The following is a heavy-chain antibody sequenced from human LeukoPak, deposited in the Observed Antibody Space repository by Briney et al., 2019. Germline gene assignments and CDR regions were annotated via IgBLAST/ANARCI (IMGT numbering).Heavy chain of an antibody. D-gene: IGHD6-19*01. CDR1: GFTFSSYW. J-gene: IGHJ6*03. Sequence: PGGSLRLSCAASGFTFSSYWMSWVRQAPGKGLEWVANIKQDGSEKYYVDSVKGRFTISRDNAKNSLYLQMNSLRAEDTAVYYCARGLYSSGWYYYYYYYIDVWGKGTTVTVSS. CDR2: IKQDGSEK. V-gene: IGHV3-7*01. CDR3: ARGLYSSGWYYYYYYYIDV.